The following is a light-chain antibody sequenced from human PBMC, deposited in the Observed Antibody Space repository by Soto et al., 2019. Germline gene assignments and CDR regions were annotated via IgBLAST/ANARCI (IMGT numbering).Light chain of an antibody. Sequence: ERVMTQSPATLSVSPGERATLSCRASQSVGGDLAWYQQKPGQAPRLLIYGASSRAPGIPDRFSGSGSGTEFTLTISSLQSEDSAVYYCQQYENWPQLTFGGGTKMDIK. V-gene: IGKV3-15*01. CDR3: QQYENWPQLT. CDR2: GAS. J-gene: IGKJ4*01. CDR1: QSVGGD.